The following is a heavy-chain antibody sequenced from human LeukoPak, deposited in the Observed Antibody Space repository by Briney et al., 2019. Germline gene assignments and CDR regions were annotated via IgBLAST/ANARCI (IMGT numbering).Heavy chain of an antibody. V-gene: IGHV3-23*01. CDR1: GLTFSDYA. CDR3: AKDYSDSRVADVFFEY. CDR2: ITSGFTP. D-gene: IGHD2-15*01. J-gene: IGHJ4*02. Sequence: QAGGSLRLSCAASGLTFSDYAMSWFRQAPGKGLEWVSTITSGFTPHYADSVKGRFTISRDNSKNMFHLQLNSLRAEDTAVYYCAKDYSDSRVADVFFEYWGQGTPVTVSS.